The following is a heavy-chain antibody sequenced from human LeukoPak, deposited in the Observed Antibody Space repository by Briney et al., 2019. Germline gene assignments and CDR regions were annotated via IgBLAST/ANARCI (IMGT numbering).Heavy chain of an antibody. CDR3: ARQGYNSGWYYFDY. CDR1: GGPISSDY. Sequence: SETLSLTCTVSGGPISSDYWSWIRQPPGKGLEWIGYIYHSGSTNYNPSLKSRVTISLDTSKTQFSLKLRSVTAADTAVYYCARQGYNSGWYYFDYWGQGTLVTVSS. D-gene: IGHD6-19*01. J-gene: IGHJ4*02. V-gene: IGHV4-59*08. CDR2: IYHSGST.